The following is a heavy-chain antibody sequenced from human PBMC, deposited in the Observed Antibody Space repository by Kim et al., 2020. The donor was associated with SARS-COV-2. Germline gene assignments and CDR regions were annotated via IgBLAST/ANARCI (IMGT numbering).Heavy chain of an antibody. CDR3: ARDPYRRSCNYYGMDV. CDR1: GFTFSSYE. J-gene: IGHJ6*02. V-gene: IGHV3-48*03. D-gene: IGHD6-13*01. CDR2: ISSNGSTI. Sequence: GGSLRLSCAASGFTFSSYEMNWVRQAPGKGLEWVSYISSNGSTIYYADSVKGRFTISRDNAKNSLYLQMNSLRAEDTAVYYCARDPYRRSCNYYGMDVWGQGTTVTVSS.